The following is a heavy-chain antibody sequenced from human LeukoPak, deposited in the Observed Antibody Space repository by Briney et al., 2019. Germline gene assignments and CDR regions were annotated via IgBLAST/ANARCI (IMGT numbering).Heavy chain of an antibody. CDR1: GYTFTSYA. Sequence: ASVKVSCKASGYTFTSYAMNWVRQAPGRGLEWMGWINTNTGNPTYAQGFTGRFVFSLDTSVSTAYLQISSLKAEDTAVYYCARSTFSPYQLLYNWFDPWGQGTLVTVSS. V-gene: IGHV7-4-1*02. J-gene: IGHJ5*02. CDR2: INTNTGNP. D-gene: IGHD2-2*02. CDR3: ARSTFSPYQLLYNWFDP.